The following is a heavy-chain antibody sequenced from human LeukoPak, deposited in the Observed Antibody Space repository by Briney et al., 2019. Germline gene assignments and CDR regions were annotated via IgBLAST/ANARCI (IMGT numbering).Heavy chain of an antibody. J-gene: IGHJ4*02. Sequence: SETLSLTCTVSGGSISSYYWSWIRQPPGKGLEWIGYIYYSGSTNYNPSLKSRVTISVDTSKNQFSLKLSSVTAADTAVYYCARFNDASYFDYWGQGTLVTVSS. V-gene: IGHV4-59*08. CDR3: ARFNDASYFDY. CDR2: IYYSGST. D-gene: IGHD1-1*01. CDR1: GGSISSYY.